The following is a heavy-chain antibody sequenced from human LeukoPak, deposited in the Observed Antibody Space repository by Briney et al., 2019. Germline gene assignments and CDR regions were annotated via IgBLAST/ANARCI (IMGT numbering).Heavy chain of an antibody. V-gene: IGHV5-10-1*01. D-gene: IGHD5-18*01. CDR3: AIDVDTAMVTFDY. CDR2: IYPSDSYT. CDR1: GYSFTSYW. Sequence: GESLKISCKGSGYSFTSYWISWVRPMPGKGLEWMGRIYPSDSYTNYSPSFQGHVTISADKSISTAYLQWSSLKASDTAMYYCAIDVDTAMVTFDYWGQGTLVTVSS. J-gene: IGHJ4*02.